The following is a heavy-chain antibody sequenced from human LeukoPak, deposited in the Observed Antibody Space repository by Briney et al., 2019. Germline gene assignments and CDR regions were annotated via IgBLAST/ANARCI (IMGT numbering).Heavy chain of an antibody. CDR2: IKQDGSEK. Sequence: GGSLRLSCAASGFTFSSYWLSWVRQAPGKGREWVANIKQDGSEKYYVDSVKGRFTISRDNAKNSLYLQMNSLRAEDTAVYYCARDGYYYDSSGYSFDYWGQGTLVTVSS. CDR1: GFTFSSYW. V-gene: IGHV3-7*01. J-gene: IGHJ4*02. D-gene: IGHD3-22*01. CDR3: ARDGYYYDSSGYSFDY.